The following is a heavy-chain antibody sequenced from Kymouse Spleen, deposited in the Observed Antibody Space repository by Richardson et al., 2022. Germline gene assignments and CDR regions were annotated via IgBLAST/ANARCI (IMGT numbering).Heavy chain of an antibody. CDR1: GFTFSSYG. V-gene: IGHV3-33*01. CDR2: IWYDGSNK. CDR3: ARDILTGYYEDYGMDV. J-gene: IGHJ6*02. Sequence: QVQLVESGGGVVQPGRSLRLSCAASGFTFSSYGMHWVRQAPGKGLEWVAVIWYDGSNKYYADSVKGRFTISRDNSKNTLYLQMNSLRAEDTAVYYCARDILTGYYEDYGMDVWGQGTTVTVSS. D-gene: IGHD3-9*01.